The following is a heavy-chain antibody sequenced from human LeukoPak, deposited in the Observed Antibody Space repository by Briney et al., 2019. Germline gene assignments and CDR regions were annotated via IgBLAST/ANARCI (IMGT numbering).Heavy chain of an antibody. CDR2: IYYSGST. CDR1: GGSISSSSYY. D-gene: IGHD2-15*01. Sequence: PSETLSLTCTVSGGSISSSSYYWGWLRQPPGKGLEWIGSIYYSGSTYYNPSLKSRVTISVDTSKNQFSLKLSSVTAADTAVYYCARRVVVSRNWFDPWGQGTLVTVSS. J-gene: IGHJ5*02. V-gene: IGHV4-39*01. CDR3: ARRVVVSRNWFDP.